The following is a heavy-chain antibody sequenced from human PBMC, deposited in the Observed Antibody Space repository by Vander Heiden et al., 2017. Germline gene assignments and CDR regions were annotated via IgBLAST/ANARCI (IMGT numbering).Heavy chain of an antibody. CDR1: GGPVSSYA. Sequence: QVQLVQSGAEVPKPGSSVKVSCKASGGPVSSYAISWVRQAPGQGLEWMGGIIPICGTANYAQKFQGRVTITADESTSTAYMELSSLRSEDTAVYYCARSDSDYYGSGSPPYYYDYYGMDVWGQGTTVTVSS. V-gene: IGHV1-69*01. J-gene: IGHJ6*02. D-gene: IGHD3-10*01. CDR3: ARSDSDYYGSGSPPYYYDYYGMDV. CDR2: IIPICGTA.